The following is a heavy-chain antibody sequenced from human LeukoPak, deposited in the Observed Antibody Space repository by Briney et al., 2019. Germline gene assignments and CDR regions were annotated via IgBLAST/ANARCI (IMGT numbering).Heavy chain of an antibody. CDR2: IYSGGTT. Sequence: GGSLRLSCVVSGLTVTSNYMSWVRQAPGKGLEWVSVIYSGGTTNYADSVKGRFTVYRDNSKNTLYLQMNSLRAEDTAVYYCASKLTSGHWGQGTLVTVSS. CDR3: ASKLTSGH. D-gene: IGHD4-17*01. CDR1: GLTVTSNY. J-gene: IGHJ4*02. V-gene: IGHV3-66*01.